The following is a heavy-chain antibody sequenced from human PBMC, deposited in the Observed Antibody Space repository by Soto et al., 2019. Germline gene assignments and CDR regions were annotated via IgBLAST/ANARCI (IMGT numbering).Heavy chain of an antibody. Sequence: GGSLRLSCEASGFIFSNYWMHWVRQTPGTGLVWVSRISNDGSITNYADSVKGRFTISRDNAKNTLYLQMNSLRAEDTAVYYCAKDLTWNQADYWGQGALVTV. V-gene: IGHV3-74*01. CDR1: GFIFSNYW. CDR2: ISNDGSIT. J-gene: IGHJ4*02. CDR3: AKDLTWNQADY. D-gene: IGHD1-1*01.